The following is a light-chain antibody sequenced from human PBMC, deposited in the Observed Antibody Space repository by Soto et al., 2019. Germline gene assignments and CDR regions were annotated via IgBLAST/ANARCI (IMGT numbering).Light chain of an antibody. CDR2: VAS. J-gene: IGKJ1*01. CDR3: QQTYSIPWT. Sequence: DIPMTQSPSSLSAFVGDRLTITCRASQSVDNYLNWYQHKPGKAPKLLISVASTLQTGVPSRFSGSGSGTDFTLTISSLQHEDFATYYCQQTYSIPWTFGQGTKVEI. V-gene: IGKV1-39*01. CDR1: QSVDNY.